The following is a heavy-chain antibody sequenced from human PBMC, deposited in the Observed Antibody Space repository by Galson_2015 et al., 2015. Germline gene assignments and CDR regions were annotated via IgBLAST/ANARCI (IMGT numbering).Heavy chain of an antibody. J-gene: IGHJ4*02. D-gene: IGHD1-7*01. CDR1: GFTFSSYG. CDR3: ARYMGTMALDY. V-gene: IGHV3-33*01. CDR2: IWYDGSNK. Sequence: SLRLSCAASGFTFSSYGMHWVRQAPGKGLERVAVIWYDGSNKYYADSVKGRFTISRDNSKNTLYLQMNSLRAEDTAVYYCARYMGTMALDYWGQGTLVTVSS.